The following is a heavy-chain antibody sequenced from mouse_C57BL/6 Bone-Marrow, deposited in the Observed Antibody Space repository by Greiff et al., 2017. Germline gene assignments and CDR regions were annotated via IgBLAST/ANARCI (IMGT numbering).Heavy chain of an antibody. V-gene: IGHV1-81*01. CDR3: ARSRWLPYAY. CDR2: IYPRSGNT. Sequence: QLQQSGAELARPGASVKLSCKASGYTFTSYGISWVKQRTGQGLEWIGEIYPRSGNTYYNEKFKGKATLTADKSSSTAYMELRSLTSEDSAVYFCARSRWLPYAYWGQGTLVTVSA. D-gene: IGHD2-2*01. CDR1: GYTFTSYG. J-gene: IGHJ3*01.